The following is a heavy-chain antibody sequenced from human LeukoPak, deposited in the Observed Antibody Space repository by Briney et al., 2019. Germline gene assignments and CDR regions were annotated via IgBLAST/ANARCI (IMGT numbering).Heavy chain of an antibody. CDR2: INPNSGST. Sequence: ASVKVSCKASGYTFTGYYTHWVRQAPGQGLEWMGWINPNSGSTNYAQKFQGRVTMTRDTSISTAYMELSRLRSDDTAVYYCARVRGYSGYDAFDIWGQGTMVTVSS. J-gene: IGHJ3*02. CDR1: GYTFTGYY. D-gene: IGHD5-12*01. CDR3: ARVRGYSGYDAFDI. V-gene: IGHV1-2*02.